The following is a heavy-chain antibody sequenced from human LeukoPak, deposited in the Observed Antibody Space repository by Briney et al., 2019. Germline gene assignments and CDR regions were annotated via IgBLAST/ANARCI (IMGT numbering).Heavy chain of an antibody. CDR2: IYYSGST. J-gene: IGHJ5*02. V-gene: IGHV4-59*08. Sequence: SETPSLTCTVSGGSISSYYWSWIRQPPGKGLEWIGYIYYSGSTNYNPSLKSRVTISVDTSKNQFSLKLSSVTAADTAVYYCARRERLNWFDPWGQGTLVTVSS. D-gene: IGHD4-11*01. CDR3: ARRERLNWFDP. CDR1: GGSISSYY.